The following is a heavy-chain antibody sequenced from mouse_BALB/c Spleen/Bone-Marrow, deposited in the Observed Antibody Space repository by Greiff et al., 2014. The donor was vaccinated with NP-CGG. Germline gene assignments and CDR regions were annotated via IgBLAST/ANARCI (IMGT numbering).Heavy chain of an antibody. V-gene: IGHV1-4*02. D-gene: IGHD1-1*01. CDR1: GYIFTSYT. J-gene: IGHJ2*01. CDR3: AREGTYYAYFDY. CDR2: INPSIGYT. Sequence: LVESAAELARPGASVKLSCKASGYIFTSYTIQWIKQRPGQGLGWIGYINPSIGYTEYNQKFKDKTTLTADTSSSTTYMQLSSLTSEDSAVYYCAREGTYYAYFDYWGQGTTLTVSS.